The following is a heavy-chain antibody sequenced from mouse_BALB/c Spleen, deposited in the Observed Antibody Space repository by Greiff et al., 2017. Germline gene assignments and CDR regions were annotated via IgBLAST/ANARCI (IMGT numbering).Heavy chain of an antibody. CDR1: GYTFTSYW. Sequence: QVQLQQPGAELVRPGASVKLSCKASGYTFTSYWINWVKQRPGQGLEWIGHIYPSDSYTNYNQKFKDKATLTVDKSSSTAYMQLSSPTSEDSAVYYCTKASYAMDYWGQGTSVTVAA. J-gene: IGHJ4*01. CDR2: IYPSDSYT. D-gene: IGHD6-1*01. CDR3: TKASYAMDY. V-gene: IGHV1-69*02.